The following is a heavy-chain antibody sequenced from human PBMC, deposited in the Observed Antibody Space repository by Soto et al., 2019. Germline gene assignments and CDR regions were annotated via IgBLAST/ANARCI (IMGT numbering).Heavy chain of an antibody. J-gene: IGHJ6*02. CDR2: ISAYNGNT. CDR1: GYTFTSYG. V-gene: IGHV1-18*01. CDR3: AREKSNYDFWSGPPGRYYYGMDV. Sequence: GASVKVSCKASGYTFTSYGTSWVRQAPGQGLEWMGWISAYNGNTEYAQKLQGRVTMTTDTSTSTAYMELRSLRSDDTAVYYCAREKSNYDFWSGPPGRYYYGMDVWGHGTTVTSSS. D-gene: IGHD3-3*01.